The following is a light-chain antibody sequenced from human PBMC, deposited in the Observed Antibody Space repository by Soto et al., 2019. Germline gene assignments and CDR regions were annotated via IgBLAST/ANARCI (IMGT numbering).Light chain of an antibody. J-gene: IGKJ1*01. CDR3: QQYGDSPWA. V-gene: IGKV3-20*01. Sequence: EFVLTQSPGTLSLSPGERATLSCRASQTVRNNYLAWYQQKPGQAPRLLIYDASSRATGIPDRFSGSGSGTDFTLTISRLEPEDFAMYYCQQYGDSPWAFGQGTKVDIK. CDR1: QTVRNNY. CDR2: DAS.